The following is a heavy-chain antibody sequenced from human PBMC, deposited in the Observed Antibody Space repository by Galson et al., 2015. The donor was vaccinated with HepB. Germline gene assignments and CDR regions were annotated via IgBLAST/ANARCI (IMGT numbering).Heavy chain of an antibody. CDR2: IYSGGST. CDR3: ATSAFSSIAAEQY. D-gene: IGHD6-6*01. Sequence: SLRLSCAASGFTVSSNYMSWVRQAPGKGLEWVSVIYSGGSTYYADSVKGRFTVSRDNSKNTLYLQMNSLRAEDTAVYYCATSAFSSIAAEQYWGQGTLVTVSS. V-gene: IGHV3-66*01. CDR1: GFTVSSNY. J-gene: IGHJ4*02.